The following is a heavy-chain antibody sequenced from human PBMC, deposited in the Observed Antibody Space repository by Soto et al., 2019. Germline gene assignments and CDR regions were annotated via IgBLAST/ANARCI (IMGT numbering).Heavy chain of an antibody. V-gene: IGHV1-18*01. CDR3: ARDRVPKSSGYFPFDY. CDR1: GYTFISYG. CDR2: ISTFNGKT. J-gene: IGHJ4*02. Sequence: QVQLVQSGAEVKKPGASVKVSCKASGYTFISYGISWVRQAPGQGLEWMGWISTFNGKTNYAQNVQGRVTMTTDTSTTTAYMELRSLKSVDTAVYYCARDRVPKSSGYFPFDYWGQGTLVTVSS. D-gene: IGHD3-22*01.